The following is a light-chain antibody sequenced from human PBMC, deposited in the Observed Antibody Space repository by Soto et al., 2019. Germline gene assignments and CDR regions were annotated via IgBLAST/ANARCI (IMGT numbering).Light chain of an antibody. J-gene: IGLJ1*01. V-gene: IGLV1-44*01. CDR3: AAWDDRLSRYV. CDR1: SSNIGSNT. CDR2: SNN. Sequence: QSVLSQPPSPSGTPGQRVTISCSGSSSNIGSNTVNWYQQLPGTAPKLLIYSNNQRPSGVPDRFSGSKSGTSASLAISGLQSEDEADYYCAAWDDRLSRYVFGTGTKVTV.